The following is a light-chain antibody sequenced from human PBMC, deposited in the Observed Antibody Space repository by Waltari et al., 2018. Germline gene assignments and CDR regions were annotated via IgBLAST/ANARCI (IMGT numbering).Light chain of an antibody. CDR2: LSF. CDR1: ESLVHSNGYSY. Sequence: DIVMTQSPLSLPVTPGEPASISCRSSESLVHSNGYSYLDWYLQKPGQSPQLLIYLSFNRASGVPDRFIGSGSGTDVTLKISRVEAEDVGIYYCMQALETWTFGQGTKVEI. V-gene: IGKV2-28*01. CDR3: MQALETWT. J-gene: IGKJ1*01.